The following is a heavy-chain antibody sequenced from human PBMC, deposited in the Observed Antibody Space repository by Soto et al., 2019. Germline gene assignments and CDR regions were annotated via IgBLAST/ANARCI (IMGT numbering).Heavy chain of an antibody. CDR2: ISSSGSTI. V-gene: IGHV3-11*01. CDR1: GFTFSDYY. Sequence: SLRLSCAASGFTFSDYYMSWIRQAPGKGPEWVSYISSSGSTIYYADSVKGRFTISRDNAKNSLYLQMNSLRAEDTAVYYCARVVYSSFGTNWFDPWGQGTLVTVSS. J-gene: IGHJ5*02. CDR3: ARVVYSSFGTNWFDP. D-gene: IGHD6-6*01.